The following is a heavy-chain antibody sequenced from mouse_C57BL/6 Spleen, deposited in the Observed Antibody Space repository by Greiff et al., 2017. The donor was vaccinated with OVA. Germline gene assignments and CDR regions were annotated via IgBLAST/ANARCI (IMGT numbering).Heavy chain of an antibody. D-gene: IGHD4-1*01. CDR3: ASQGVGREMDY. Sequence: EVMLVESGGGLVKPGGSLKLSCAASGFTFSDYGMHWVRQAPEKGLEWVAYISSGSSTIYYADTVKGRFTISRDNAKNTLFLQMTSLRSEDTAMYYCASQGVGREMDYWGQGTSVTVSS. CDR2: ISSGSSTI. J-gene: IGHJ4*01. CDR1: GFTFSDYG. V-gene: IGHV5-17*01.